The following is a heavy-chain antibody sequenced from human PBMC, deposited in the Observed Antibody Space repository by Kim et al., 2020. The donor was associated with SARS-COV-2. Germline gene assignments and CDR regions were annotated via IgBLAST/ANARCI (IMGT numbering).Heavy chain of an antibody. J-gene: IGHJ4*02. Sequence: TSSPSFQGHVTISADKSISTAYLQWSSLKASDTAMYYCASLLTGYYNLDYWGQGTLVTVSS. D-gene: IGHD3-9*01. CDR3: ASLLTGYYNLDY. V-gene: IGHV5-10-1*01.